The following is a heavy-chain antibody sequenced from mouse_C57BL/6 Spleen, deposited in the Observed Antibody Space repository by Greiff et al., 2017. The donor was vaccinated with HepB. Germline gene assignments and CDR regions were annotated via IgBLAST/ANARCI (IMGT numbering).Heavy chain of an antibody. J-gene: IGHJ1*03. CDR2: IHPNSGST. V-gene: IGHV1-64*01. Sequence: QVQLQQPGAELVKPGASVKLSCKASGYTFTSYWMHWVKQRPGQGLEWIGMIHPNSGSTNYNEKFKSKATLTVDKSSSTAYMQLSSLTSEDSAVYYCARKTTVVATWKYFDVWGTGTTVTVSS. D-gene: IGHD1-1*01. CDR1: GYTFTSYW. CDR3: ARKTTVVATWKYFDV.